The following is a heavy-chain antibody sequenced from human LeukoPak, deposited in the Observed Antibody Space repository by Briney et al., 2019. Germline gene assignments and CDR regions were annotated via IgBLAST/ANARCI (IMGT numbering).Heavy chain of an antibody. Sequence: SETLSLTCTVSGGSISSYYWSWIRQPPGKGLEWIGYIYYSGSTNYNPSLKSRVTISVDTSKNQFSLKLSSVTAADTAVYYCARAVPGAWDYYGMDAWGQGTTVTVSS. CDR3: ARAVPGAWDYYGMDA. CDR1: GGSISSYY. J-gene: IGHJ6*02. D-gene: IGHD1-1*01. CDR2: IYYSGST. V-gene: IGHV4-59*01.